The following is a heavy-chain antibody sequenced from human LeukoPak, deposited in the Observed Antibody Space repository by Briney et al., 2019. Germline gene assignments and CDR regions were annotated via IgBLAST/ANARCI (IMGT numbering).Heavy chain of an antibody. CDR1: GYTFTGYY. D-gene: IGHD4-23*01. CDR3: ARETPADYGGNDWFDP. V-gene: IGHV1-2*02. J-gene: IGHJ5*02. Sequence: ASVKVSCKASGYTFTGYYMHWARQAPGQGLEWMGWINPNSGGTKYAQKFQGRVTMTRDTSISTAYMELSRLRSDDTAVYYCARETPADYGGNDWFDPWGQGTLVTVSS. CDR2: INPNSGGT.